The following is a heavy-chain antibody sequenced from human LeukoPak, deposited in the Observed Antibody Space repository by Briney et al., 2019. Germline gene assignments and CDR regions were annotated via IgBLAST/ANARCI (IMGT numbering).Heavy chain of an antibody. D-gene: IGHD4-17*01. Sequence: GGSLRLSCAASGFTFSSYGMHWVRQAPGKGLEWVAVISYDGSNKYYADSVKDRFSISRDNSKTTASLQMNSLRAEDTAVYYCAKGRGTAVTSAANYWGQGTLVTVSS. CDR3: AKGRGTAVTSAANY. CDR2: ISYDGSNK. J-gene: IGHJ4*02. V-gene: IGHV3-30*18. CDR1: GFTFSSYG.